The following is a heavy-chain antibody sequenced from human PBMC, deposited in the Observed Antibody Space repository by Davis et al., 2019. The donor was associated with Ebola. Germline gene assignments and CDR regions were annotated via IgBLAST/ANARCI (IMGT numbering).Heavy chain of an antibody. CDR3: TKDMTAVTTPGDAFDV. V-gene: IGHV3-23*01. CDR1: GFTFSTYA. Sequence: PGGSLRLSCAASGFTFSTYAMSWVRQAPGKGLGWVSGIGRSGGSTHYADSVKGRFTISRDNSKNTLSMQMSSLRADDTAVYYCTKDMTAVTTPGDAFDVWGQGTMVTVSS. D-gene: IGHD4-17*01. J-gene: IGHJ3*01. CDR2: IGRSGGST.